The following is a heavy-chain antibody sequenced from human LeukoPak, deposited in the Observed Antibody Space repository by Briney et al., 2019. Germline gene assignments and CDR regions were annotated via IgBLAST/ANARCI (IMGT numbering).Heavy chain of an antibody. J-gene: IGHJ5*02. CDR2: ISAYNGNT. Sequence: ASVKVSCKASGYTFTSYGISWVRQAPGQGLEWMGWISAYNGNTNYAQKLQGRVTMTTDTSTSTAYMELRSLRSDDTAVYYCARDARYSSGWYPDSFDPWGQGTLVTVSS. CDR3: ARDARYSSGWYPDSFDP. V-gene: IGHV1-18*01. D-gene: IGHD6-19*01. CDR1: GYTFTSYG.